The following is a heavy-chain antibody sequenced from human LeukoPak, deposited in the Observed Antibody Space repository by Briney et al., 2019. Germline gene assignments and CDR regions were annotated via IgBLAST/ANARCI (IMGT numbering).Heavy chain of an antibody. D-gene: IGHD3-10*01. J-gene: IGHJ6*02. Sequence: GASVKVSCKASGYTFTSYDINWVRQATGQGLEWMGWMNPNSGNTGYAQKFQGRVTMTRNTSISTAYMELSSLRSEDTAVYYCARSIRFGESSPYYYYGMDVWGQGTTVTVSS. CDR2: MNPNSGNT. CDR1: GYTFTSYD. CDR3: ARSIRFGESSPYYYYGMDV. V-gene: IGHV1-8*01.